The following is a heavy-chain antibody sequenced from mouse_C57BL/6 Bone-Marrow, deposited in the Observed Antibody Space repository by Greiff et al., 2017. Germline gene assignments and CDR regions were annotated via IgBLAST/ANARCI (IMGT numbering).Heavy chain of an antibody. V-gene: IGHV7-3*01. CDR2: IRNKANGYTT. CDR1: GFTFTDYY. Sequence: EVQLVESGGGLVQPGGSLSLSCAASGFTFTDYYMSWVRQPPGKALEWLGFIRNKANGYTTEYSASVKGRFTISRDNSQSILYLQMNALRAEDSATYYCASLVALHWYFDVWGTGTTVTVSS. D-gene: IGHD1-1*01. CDR3: ASLVALHWYFDV. J-gene: IGHJ1*03.